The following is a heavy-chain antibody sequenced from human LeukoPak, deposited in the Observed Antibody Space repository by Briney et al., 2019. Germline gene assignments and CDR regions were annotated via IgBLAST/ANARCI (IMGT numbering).Heavy chain of an antibody. CDR2: ISYDGSNK. CDR3: AKDQAGAVAAYHFDY. V-gene: IGHV3-30*18. Sequence: GRSLRLSCAASGFTFSSYGMHWVRQAPGKGLEWVAVISYDGSNKYYADSVKGRFTISRDNSKNTLYLQMNSLRAEDTAVYYCAKDQAGAVAAYHFDYWGQGTLVTVSS. D-gene: IGHD6-19*01. CDR1: GFTFSSYG. J-gene: IGHJ4*02.